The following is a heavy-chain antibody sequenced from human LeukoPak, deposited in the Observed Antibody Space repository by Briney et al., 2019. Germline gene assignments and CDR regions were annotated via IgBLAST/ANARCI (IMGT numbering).Heavy chain of an antibody. CDR2: INTYNGNT. D-gene: IGHD5-24*01. V-gene: IGHV1-18*01. Sequence: ASVKVSCKASGYIFTSYGISWVRQAPGQGLEWMGWINTYNGNTKYIQKLHGRVTMTTDTSTSTDYLELSSLRSEDTAVYYCARDNSVRDEAWWFNPWGQGTLVTVPS. CDR3: ARDNSVRDEAWWFNP. J-gene: IGHJ5*02. CDR1: GYIFTSYG.